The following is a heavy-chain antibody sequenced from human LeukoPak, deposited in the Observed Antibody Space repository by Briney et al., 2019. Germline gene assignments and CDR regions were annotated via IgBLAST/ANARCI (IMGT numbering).Heavy chain of an antibody. V-gene: IGHV3-7*04. CDR1: GFTLSSYW. CDR3: ARDRGYSTFDF. J-gene: IGHJ4*02. CDR2: MKEDGSEK. D-gene: IGHD4-11*01. Sequence: GGSLRLSCAASGFTLSSYWMSWVRQAPGKGLEWVANMKEDGSEKNYVDSVKGRFTISRDNAKSSLYLQMNSLRAEDTAVYYCARDRGYSTFDFWGQGTLVIVTS.